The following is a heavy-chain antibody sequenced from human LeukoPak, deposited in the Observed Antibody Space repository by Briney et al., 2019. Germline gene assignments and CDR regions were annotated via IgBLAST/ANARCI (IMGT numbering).Heavy chain of an antibody. Sequence: PGRSLRLSCAASGFTFSSYGMHWVRQAPGKGLEWVAVIWYDGSDKYYADTVKGRFTISRDNSKNTLYLQMNSLRAEDTAVYYCARGRTGFDYWGQGTLVTVSS. CDR3: ARGRTGFDY. D-gene: IGHD1-14*01. J-gene: IGHJ4*02. V-gene: IGHV3-33*01. CDR1: GFTFSSYG. CDR2: IWYDGSDK.